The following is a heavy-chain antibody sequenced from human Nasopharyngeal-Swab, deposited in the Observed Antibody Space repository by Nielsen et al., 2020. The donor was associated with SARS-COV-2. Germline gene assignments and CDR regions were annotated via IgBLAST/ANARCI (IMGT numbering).Heavy chain of an antibody. V-gene: IGHV3-43*01. CDR1: GFTFSSYT. J-gene: IGHJ4*02. D-gene: IGHD2-15*01. CDR3: AKDSRRGVVVAAEFYFDS. Sequence: ESLKISCAASGFTFSSYTMHWVRQPPGKGLAWVSLINWDVDITYYADSMEGRFTVSRDNSKNSLYLQLNDLQTGDTALYYCAKDSRRGVVVAAEFYFDSWGQGTLVTVSS. CDR2: INWDVDIT.